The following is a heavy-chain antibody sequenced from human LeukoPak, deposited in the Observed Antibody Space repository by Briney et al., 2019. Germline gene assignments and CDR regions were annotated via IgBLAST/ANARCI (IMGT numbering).Heavy chain of an antibody. CDR2: IYYSGST. J-gene: IGHJ3*02. D-gene: IGHD4-17*01. CDR1: GGSISSGGYY. Sequence: SETLSLTCTVSGGSISSGGYYWSRIRQHPGKGLEWIGYIYYSGSTYYNPSLKSRVTISVDTSKNQFSLKLSSVTAADTAVYYCASPTFYGDYKNAFDIWGQGTMVTVSS. CDR3: ASPTFYGDYKNAFDI. V-gene: IGHV4-31*03.